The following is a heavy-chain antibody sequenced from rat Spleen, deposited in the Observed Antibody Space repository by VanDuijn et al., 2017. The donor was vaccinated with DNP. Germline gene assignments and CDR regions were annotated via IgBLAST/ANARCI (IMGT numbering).Heavy chain of an antibody. J-gene: IGHJ4*01. V-gene: IGHV2-32*01. CDR2: MWSDGDT. CDR3: AREFGVYYAMDA. CDR1: GFSLTSHG. Sequence: QVQLKESGPGLVQPSQTLSLTCTVSGFSLTSHGVSWVRQPPGKGLEWMGVMWSDGDTSYNSVLKSRLSISRDTSKSQVFLKMNSLQTEDTATYYCAREFGVYYAMDAWGQGTSVTVSS. D-gene: IGHD4-3*01.